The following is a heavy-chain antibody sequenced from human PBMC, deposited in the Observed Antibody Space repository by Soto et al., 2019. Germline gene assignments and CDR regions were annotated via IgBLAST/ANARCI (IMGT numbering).Heavy chain of an antibody. CDR1: GGSISSGGYY. J-gene: IGHJ6*02. Sequence: SETLSLTCTVSGGSISSGGYYWSWIRQHPGKGLEWIGYIFYSGSTYYNPSLKSRITISLDTSKNQFSLKLSSVTAADTAVYYCARVNLDYVTGMDVWGQGTTVTASS. V-gene: IGHV4-31*03. CDR2: IFYSGST. D-gene: IGHD4-17*01. CDR3: ARVNLDYVTGMDV.